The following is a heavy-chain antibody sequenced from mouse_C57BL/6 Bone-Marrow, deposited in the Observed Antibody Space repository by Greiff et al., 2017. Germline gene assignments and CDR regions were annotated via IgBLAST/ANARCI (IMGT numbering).Heavy chain of an antibody. CDR2: VSSGSSTI. CDR1: GFTFSDYG. V-gene: IGHV5-17*01. CDR3: AKECTVGV. Sequence: EVQLVESGGGLVKPGGSLTLSCAASGFTFSDYGMHWVRQAPEKGLEWVAYVSSGSSTIYYEDTVKGRFTISRDNAKNTLFLQMHSLRSKDRAMDYCAKECTVGVWGTGTTVTVSS. D-gene: IGHD1-1*01. J-gene: IGHJ1*03.